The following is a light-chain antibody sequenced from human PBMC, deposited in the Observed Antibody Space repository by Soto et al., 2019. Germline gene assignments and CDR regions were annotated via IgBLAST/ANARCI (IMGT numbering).Light chain of an antibody. Sequence: DIMMSQSPATLSVSPGERVTLSCRASQSLSRSLAWYQHKPGQSPRLLIYSASGRATGIPDRFSGGGSGTDFTLTISSLQPEDFATYYCQQSYSTPWTFGQGTKVDIK. CDR2: SAS. J-gene: IGKJ1*01. CDR3: QQSYSTPWT. CDR1: QSLSRS. V-gene: IGKV3-15*01.